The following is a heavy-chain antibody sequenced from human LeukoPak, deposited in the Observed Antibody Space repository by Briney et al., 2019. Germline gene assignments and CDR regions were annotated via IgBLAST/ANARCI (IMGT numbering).Heavy chain of an antibody. D-gene: IGHD3-22*01. CDR1: GFTFTSYA. Sequence: GGSLSLSCAASGFTFTSYAMTWVRQAPGKGLEWVSSLSGSGGIAHYADFVRGRFTIPRDNSKNTLFLQVNSLGAEDTALYYCAKLLKGYYDSSGYLDAFDIWGQGTMVTVS. CDR2: LSGSGGIA. CDR3: AKLLKGYYDSSGYLDAFDI. V-gene: IGHV3-23*01. J-gene: IGHJ3*02.